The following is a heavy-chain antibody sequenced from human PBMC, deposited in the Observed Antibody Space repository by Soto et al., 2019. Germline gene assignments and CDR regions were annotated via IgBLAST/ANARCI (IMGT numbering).Heavy chain of an antibody. Sequence: QVQLVQSGAEVKKPGDSVKVSCKASGYTFSDYDINWVRQAAGQGLEWMGWMNPYSGNTGYAQKFQGRVTLTTDTSITTAYLEQSSLTFEDTAIYYCARGRFRRTWFDPWGQGTLVTVSS. CDR3: ARGRFRRTWFDP. CDR1: GYTFSDYD. V-gene: IGHV1-8*01. D-gene: IGHD3-16*01. CDR2: MNPYSGNT. J-gene: IGHJ5*02.